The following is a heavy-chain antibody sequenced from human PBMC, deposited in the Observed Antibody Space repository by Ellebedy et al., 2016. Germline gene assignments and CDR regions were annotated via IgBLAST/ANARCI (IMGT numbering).Heavy chain of an antibody. J-gene: IGHJ6*02. D-gene: IGHD3-10*01. CDR1: GFTFSSYA. CDR3: AKLRGDYYGMDV. CDR2: ISGSGGST. Sequence: GESLKISXAASGFTFSSYAMSWVRQAPGKGLEWVSAISGSGGSTYYADSVKGRFTISRDNSKNTLYLQMNSLRAEDTAVYYCAKLRGDYYGMDVWGQGTTVTVPS. V-gene: IGHV3-23*01.